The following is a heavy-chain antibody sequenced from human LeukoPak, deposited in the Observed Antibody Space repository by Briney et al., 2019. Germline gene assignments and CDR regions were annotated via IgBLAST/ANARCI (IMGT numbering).Heavy chain of an antibody. D-gene: IGHD6-19*01. V-gene: IGHV3-30*18. Sequence: GGSLRLSCAASGFTFSSYGMHWVRQAPGKGLEWVAVISYDGSNKYYADSVKGRFTISRDNSKNTLYLQMNSLRAEDTAVYYCAKPTDSSGWYSHYYGMDVWGQGTTVTVSS. CDR1: GFTFSSYG. J-gene: IGHJ6*02. CDR2: ISYDGSNK. CDR3: AKPTDSSGWYSHYYGMDV.